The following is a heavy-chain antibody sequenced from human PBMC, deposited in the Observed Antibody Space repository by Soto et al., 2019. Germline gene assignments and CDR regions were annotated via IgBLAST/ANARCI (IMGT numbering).Heavy chain of an antibody. CDR3: AKVHVSAPIFGVVISPNWFDP. CDR2: ISGSGGST. J-gene: IGHJ5*02. Sequence: EVQLLESGGGLVQPGGSLRLSCAASGFTFSSYAMSWVRQAPGKGLEWVSAISGSGGSTYYADSVKGRFTISRDNSKNTLYLQMNSLRAEDTAVYYCAKVHVSAPIFGVVISPNWFDPWGQGTLVTVSS. V-gene: IGHV3-23*01. D-gene: IGHD3-3*01. CDR1: GFTFSSYA.